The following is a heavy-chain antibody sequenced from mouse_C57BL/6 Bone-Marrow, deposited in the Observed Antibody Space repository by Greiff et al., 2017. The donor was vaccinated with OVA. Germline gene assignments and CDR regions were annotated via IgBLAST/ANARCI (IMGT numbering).Heavy chain of an antibody. CDR2: INPYNGGT. CDR1: GYTFTDYY. CDR3: ARKTGGFAMDY. Sequence: VQLQQSGPVLVKPGASVKMSCKASGYTFTDYYMNWVKQSHGKSLEWIGVINPYNGGTSYNQKFKGKATLTVDKSSSTAYMELNSLTSEDSAVYYCARKTGGFAMDYWGQGTSVTVSS. J-gene: IGHJ4*01. V-gene: IGHV1-19*01.